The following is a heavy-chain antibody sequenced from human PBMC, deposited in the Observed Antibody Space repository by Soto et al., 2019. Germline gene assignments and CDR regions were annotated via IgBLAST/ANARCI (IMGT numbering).Heavy chain of an antibody. CDR2: ISHDGSKK. D-gene: IGHD2-2*01. Sequence: GGSLRLSCEPSGFSFSHYSRHWVRQAPGKGLEWVAVISHDGSKKYYADSVKGRFTISRDNSKNTVYLQMSSLRAADTAVYSCAKPGARTVVVPAAMDGWGQGTTVTIS. CDR3: AKPGARTVVVPAAMDG. CDR1: GFSFSHYS. J-gene: IGHJ6*02. V-gene: IGHV3-30*18.